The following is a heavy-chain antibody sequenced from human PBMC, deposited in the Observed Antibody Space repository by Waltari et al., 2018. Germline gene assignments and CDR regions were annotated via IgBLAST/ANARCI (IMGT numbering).Heavy chain of an antibody. CDR3: ASQQLVLRGPFDY. J-gene: IGHJ4*02. CDR2: IYYSGST. CDR1: GGSISIGSYY. D-gene: IGHD6-13*01. V-gene: IGHV4-39*01. Sequence: QLQLQESGPGLVKPSETLSLTCTVPGGSISIGSYYWGRIRQPPGKGREWVGSIYYSGSTYYNPSLKSRVTISVDTSKNQFSLKLSSVTAADTAVYYCASQQLVLRGPFDYWGQGTLVTVSS.